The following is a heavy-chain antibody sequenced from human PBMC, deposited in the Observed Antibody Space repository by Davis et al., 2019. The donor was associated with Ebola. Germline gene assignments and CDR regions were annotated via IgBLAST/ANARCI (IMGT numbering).Heavy chain of an antibody. J-gene: IGHJ4*02. CDR3: ARIVGSSGGSTYGYDY. Sequence: ASVKVSCKASGYTFTNYYMHWVRQAPGQGLEWMGRIIPIFGTTDYAQKFQGRVTITADRTTSTVYMELSSLSSEDTAVYYCARIVGSSGGSTYGYDYWGQGTLVTVSS. CDR1: GYTFTNYY. D-gene: IGHD6-25*01. V-gene: IGHV1-46*01. CDR2: IIPIFGTT.